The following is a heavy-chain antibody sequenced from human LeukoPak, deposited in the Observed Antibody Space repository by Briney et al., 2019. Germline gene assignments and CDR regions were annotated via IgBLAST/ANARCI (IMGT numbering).Heavy chain of an antibody. CDR2: ISTRGSS. V-gene: IGHV4-4*07. D-gene: IGHD5-18*01. J-gene: IGHJ4*02. CDR3: AGATVDTAMVYDY. CDR1: DDSINSHY. Sequence: SETLSLTCTVSDDSINSHYWTWIRQAAGKGLEWIGRISTRGSSNSPPSLRSRVTISVDTSKNQFSLKLSSVTAADTAVYYCAGATVDTAMVYDYWGQGTLVTVSS.